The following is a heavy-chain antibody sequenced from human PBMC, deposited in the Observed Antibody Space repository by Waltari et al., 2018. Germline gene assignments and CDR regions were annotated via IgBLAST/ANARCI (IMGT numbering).Heavy chain of an antibody. CDR2: IIPIFGTA. J-gene: IGHJ6*03. D-gene: IGHD6-13*01. CDR1: GGTSSSYA. CDR3: ATWGYSSSHKGYYYYYMDV. Sequence: QVQLVQSGAEVKKPGSSVKVSCKASGGTSSSYAISWVRQAPGQGLEWMGGIIPIFGTANYAQKFQGRVTITADESTSTAYMELSSLRSEDTAVYYCATWGYSSSHKGYYYYYMDVWGKGTTVTISS. V-gene: IGHV1-69*12.